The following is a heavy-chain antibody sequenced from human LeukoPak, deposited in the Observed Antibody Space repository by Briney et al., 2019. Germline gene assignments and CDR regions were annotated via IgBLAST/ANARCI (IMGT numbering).Heavy chain of an antibody. D-gene: IGHD3-10*01. CDR2: IRYSSDLM. CDR3: ARVVRGLFNLGD. CDR1: GFSLSMSG. J-gene: IGHJ4*02. Sequence: PGGSLRLSCEPSGFSLSMSGMNWVRQAPRRSLEWVSYIRYSSDLMSYVDSVKGRFTVSRDNAKNSLFLQMNSLGDEDTAVYYCARVVRGLFNLGDWGQGTLVTVSS. V-gene: IGHV3-48*02.